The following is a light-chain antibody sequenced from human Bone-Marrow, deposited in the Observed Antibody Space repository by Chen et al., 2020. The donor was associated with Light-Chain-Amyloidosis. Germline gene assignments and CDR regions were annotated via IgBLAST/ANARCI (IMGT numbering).Light chain of an antibody. Sequence: SYVLTQPSSVSVAPGQTATIACGGNNIGSTSVHWYQQTPGQAPLLVVYDDSDRPSGVPERLAGSNSGKTATLTISRVGAGDEADYYCQVWDRGSDRPVFGGGTKLTVL. V-gene: IGLV3-21*02. CDR3: QVWDRGSDRPV. CDR1: NIGSTS. CDR2: DDS. J-gene: IGLJ3*02.